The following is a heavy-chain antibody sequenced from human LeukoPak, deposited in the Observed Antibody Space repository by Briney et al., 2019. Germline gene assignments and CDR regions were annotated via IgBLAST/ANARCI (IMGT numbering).Heavy chain of an antibody. D-gene: IGHD3-22*01. CDR1: GFTFSSYA. Sequence: GGSLRLSCAASGFTFSSYAMSWVRQAPGRGLEWVSAIGGGAYDTYYANSVKGRFIVSRDNSKTTLYLQMNSLRAEDTAVYYCAKDGGAYYYDRSSFDIWGQGTMVTVSS. V-gene: IGHV3-23*01. CDR3: AKDGGAYYYDRSSFDI. CDR2: IGGGAYDT. J-gene: IGHJ3*02.